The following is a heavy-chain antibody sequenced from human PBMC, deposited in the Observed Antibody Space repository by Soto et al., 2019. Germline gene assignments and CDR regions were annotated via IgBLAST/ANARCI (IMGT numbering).Heavy chain of an antibody. Sequence: SETLSLTCTVSGGSISSSSYYWGWIRQPPGKGLEWIGSIYYSGSTYYNPSLKSRVTISVDTSKNQFSLKLSSVTAADTAVYYCARSILGYSSSPGFSGYYGMDVWGQGTTVTVSS. V-gene: IGHV4-39*01. D-gene: IGHD6-13*01. CDR3: ARSILGYSSSPGFSGYYGMDV. J-gene: IGHJ6*02. CDR2: IYYSGST. CDR1: GGSISSSSYY.